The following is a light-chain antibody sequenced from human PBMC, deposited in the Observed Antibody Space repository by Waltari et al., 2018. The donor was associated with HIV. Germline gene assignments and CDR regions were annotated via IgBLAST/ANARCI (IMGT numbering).Light chain of an antibody. CDR2: GDH. CDR1: TVRALYD. J-gene: IGLJ1*01. Sequence: QSVLTLPPSVSGAPGLRVTISCSTVRALYDVHWYQQLPEAAPYLPIYGDHPRPSGVPERFSGSKSGTSASLAITGLQPEDEADYYSQSYDSSRGGAYVFGTGTKVTV. CDR3: QSYDSSRGGAYV. V-gene: IGLV1-40*02.